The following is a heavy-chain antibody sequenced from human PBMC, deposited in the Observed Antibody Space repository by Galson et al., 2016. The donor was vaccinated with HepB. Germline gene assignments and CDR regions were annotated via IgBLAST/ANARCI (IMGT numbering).Heavy chain of an antibody. V-gene: IGHV6-1*01. Sequence: CAISGDSVSSNSAAWNWIRQSPSRGLEWLGRTYYRSKWYNDYAGSVKSRITINPDTSKNQFSLQLNSVTPEDTAVYYCAREDYSSGWPLNWSFDLWGRGTLVSVSS. D-gene: IGHD6-19*01. CDR1: GDSVSSNSAA. J-gene: IGHJ2*01. CDR2: TYYRSKWYN. CDR3: AREDYSSGWPLNWSFDL.